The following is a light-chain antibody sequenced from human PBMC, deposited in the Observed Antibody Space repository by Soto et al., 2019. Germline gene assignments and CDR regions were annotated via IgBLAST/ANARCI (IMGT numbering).Light chain of an antibody. CDR2: SAS. J-gene: IGKJ2*01. V-gene: IGKV1-9*01. CDR1: QDITNY. Sequence: QLTQSPSSLSASIGDRVTITCRASQDITNYLAWYQQQPGKAPKLLVYSASTLHSGVPTRFSGSGSGTEFILTIGRLQHEDFATYYCHHLAGTFGQGTKLEMK. CDR3: HHLAGT.